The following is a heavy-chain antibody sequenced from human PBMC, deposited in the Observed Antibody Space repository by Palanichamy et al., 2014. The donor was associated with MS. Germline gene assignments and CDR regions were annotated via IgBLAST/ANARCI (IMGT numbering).Heavy chain of an antibody. V-gene: IGHV4-39*01. J-gene: IGHJ5*02. CDR3: ARQDIVVVPAAMGRWFDP. Sequence: QLQLQESGPGLVKPSETLSLTCTVSGGSISSSSYYWGWIRQPPRKGLEWIGSIYYSGSTYYNPSLKSRVTISVDTSKNQFSLKLSSVTAADTAVYYCARQDIVVVPAAMGRWFDPWGQGTLVTVSS. D-gene: IGHD2-2*01. CDR2: IYYSGST. CDR1: GGSISSSSYY.